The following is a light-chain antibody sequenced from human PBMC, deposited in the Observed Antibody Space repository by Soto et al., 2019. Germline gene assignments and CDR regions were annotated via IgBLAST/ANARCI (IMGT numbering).Light chain of an antibody. Sequence: VLPHSPATLSLSPAQRPPLSGTASQSVSSYLAWYQQKPGQDRRLLIYDASNRVTGIPARFSGSGSGTDFTLTLSRLEAEDFAVYYCQPRSNWHLTFGQGTKVDIK. CDR1: QSVSSY. CDR2: DAS. V-gene: IGKV3-11*01. CDR3: QPRSNWHLT. J-gene: IGKJ1*01.